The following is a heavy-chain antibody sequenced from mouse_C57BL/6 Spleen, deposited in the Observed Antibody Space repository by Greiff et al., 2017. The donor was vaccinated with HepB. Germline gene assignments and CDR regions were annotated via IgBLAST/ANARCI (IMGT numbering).Heavy chain of an antibody. CDR1: GYAFSSSW. J-gene: IGHJ2*01. D-gene: IGHD1-1*01. CDR2: IYPGDGDT. CDR3: ARSITTVVGRGYYFDY. V-gene: IGHV1-82*01. Sequence: VQLVESGPELVKPGASVKISCKASGYAFSSSWMNWVKQRPGKGLEWIGRIYPGDGDTNYNGKFKGKATLTADKSSSTAYMQLSSLTSEDSAVYFCARSITTVVGRGYYFDYWGQGTTLTVSS.